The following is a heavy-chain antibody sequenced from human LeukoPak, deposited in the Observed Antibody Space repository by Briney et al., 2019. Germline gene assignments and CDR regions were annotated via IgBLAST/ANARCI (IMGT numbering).Heavy chain of an antibody. CDR1: GGTFSSYT. Sequence: AASVKVSCKASGGTFSSYTISWVRQAPGQGLEWMGRIIPILGIANYAQKFQGRVTITADKSTSTAYMELSSLRSEDTAVYCCARDRSETTVTTQYWYFDLWGRGTLVTVSS. D-gene: IGHD4-17*01. CDR3: ARDRSETTVTTQYWYFDL. CDR2: IIPILGIA. J-gene: IGHJ2*01. V-gene: IGHV1-69*04.